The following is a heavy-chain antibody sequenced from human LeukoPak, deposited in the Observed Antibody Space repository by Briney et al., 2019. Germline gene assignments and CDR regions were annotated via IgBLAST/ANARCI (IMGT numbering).Heavy chain of an antibody. J-gene: IGHJ5*02. CDR1: GGSISSYY. CDR2: IYYSGST. CDR3: AREVVTSSSWYGPLNWFDP. Sequence: SETLSLTCTVSGGSISSYYWSWLRQPPGKGLEWIGYIYYSGSTNYNPSLKSRVTISVDTSKNQFSLKLSSVTAAETAVYYCAREVVTSSSWYGPLNWFDPWGQGTLVTVSS. V-gene: IGHV4-59*01. D-gene: IGHD6-13*01.